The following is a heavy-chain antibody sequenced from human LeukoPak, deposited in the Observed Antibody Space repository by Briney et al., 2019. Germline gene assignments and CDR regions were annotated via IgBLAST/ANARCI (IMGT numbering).Heavy chain of an antibody. V-gene: IGHV1-2*02. J-gene: IGHJ6*03. CDR1: GYIFTGYY. D-gene: IGHD1-26*01. Sequence: ASVKVSCKASGYIFTGYYMHWVRQAPGQGLEWMGWINPNSGDTNYAQKFQGRVTTTRDTSISTAYMELSRLRSDDTAVYYCARGGWETYYYYYYMDVWGKGTTVTVSS. CDR3: ARGGWETYYYYYYMDV. CDR2: INPNSGDT.